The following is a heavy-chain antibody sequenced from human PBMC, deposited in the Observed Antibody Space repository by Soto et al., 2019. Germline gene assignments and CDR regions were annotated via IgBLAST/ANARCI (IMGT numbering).Heavy chain of an antibody. CDR3: ARDRAYYESSGLYFDY. Sequence: PSETLSLTCTVSGDSIRSYYWSWIRQPPGKGLEWIGYIYDGGSTNYNPSLKSRVTISVDTSKSQFSLKLSSVTAADTAVYYCARDRAYYESSGLYFDYWGQGTLVTVSS. CDR2: IYDGGST. CDR1: GDSIRSYY. J-gene: IGHJ4*02. D-gene: IGHD3-22*01. V-gene: IGHV4-59*01.